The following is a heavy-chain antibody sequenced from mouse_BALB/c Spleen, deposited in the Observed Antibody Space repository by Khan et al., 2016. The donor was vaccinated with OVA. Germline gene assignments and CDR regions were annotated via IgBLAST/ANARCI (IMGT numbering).Heavy chain of an antibody. J-gene: IGHJ4*01. CDR1: GFSLTNYG. Sequence: QVQLKESGPGLVAPSQSLSITCTISGFSLTNYGVHWVRQPPGKGLEWLVVIWSDGSTTYNSALKSRLTISKDNSKRQVFLKMNSLQTDDTGMYFCDRQPYYHYNIMDYWGQGTSVTVSS. CDR3: DRQPYYHYNIMDY. D-gene: IGHD2-10*01. CDR2: IWSDGST. V-gene: IGHV2-6-1*01.